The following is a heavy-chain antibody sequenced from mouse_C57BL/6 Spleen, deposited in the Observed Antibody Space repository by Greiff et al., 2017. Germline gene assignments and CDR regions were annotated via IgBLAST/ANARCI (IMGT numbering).Heavy chain of an antibody. D-gene: IGHD2-14*01. Sequence: QVQLQQSGPELVKPGASVKISCKASGYAFSSSWMNWVKQRPGKGLEWIGRIYPGDGDTNYNGKFKGKATLTADKSSSTAYMQLSSLTSEDSAVYFCGDGEYDGFAYWGQGTLVTVSA. CDR1: GYAFSSSW. J-gene: IGHJ3*01. CDR2: IYPGDGDT. V-gene: IGHV1-82*01. CDR3: GDGEYDGFAY.